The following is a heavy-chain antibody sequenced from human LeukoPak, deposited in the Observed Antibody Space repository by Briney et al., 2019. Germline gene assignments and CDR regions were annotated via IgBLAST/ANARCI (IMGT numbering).Heavy chain of an antibody. V-gene: IGHV3-48*03. J-gene: IGHJ4*02. CDR1: GFTFSTYE. D-gene: IGHD3-22*01. CDR2: ISSSGTTI. Sequence: GGSLRLSCAASGFTFSTYEMNWVRQAPGKGLEWVSYISSSGTTIYYADSVKGRFTISRDNAKNSLYLQMNSLRSEDTAVYYCARAYYHASSDYYFPLDYWGQGTLVTVSS. CDR3: ARAYYHASSDYYFPLDY.